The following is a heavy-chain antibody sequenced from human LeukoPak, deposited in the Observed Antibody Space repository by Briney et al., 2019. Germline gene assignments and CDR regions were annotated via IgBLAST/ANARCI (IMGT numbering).Heavy chain of an antibody. J-gene: IGHJ6*02. V-gene: IGHV4-59*01. CDR1: GGSISSYY. CDR2: IYYSGST. D-gene: IGHD6-13*01. CDR3: ARAARYSSSWDYYYGMDV. Sequence: SETLSLTCTVSGGSISSYYWSWIRQPPGKGLEWTGYIYYSGSTNYNPSLKSRVTISVDTSKNQFSLKLSSVTAADTAVYYCARAARYSSSWDYYYGMDVWGQGTTVTVSS.